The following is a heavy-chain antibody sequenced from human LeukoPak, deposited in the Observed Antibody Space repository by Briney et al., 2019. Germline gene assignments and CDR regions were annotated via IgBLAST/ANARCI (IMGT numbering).Heavy chain of an antibody. Sequence: GGTLRLSCAASGFTFSSYGMSWVRQAPGKGLEWVSGINWNGGSTGYADSVKGRFTISRDNAKNSLYLQMSSLRAEDTALYYCARVADYVWGSYRPYYYYMDVWGKGTTVTVFS. CDR1: GFTFSSYG. CDR3: ARVADYVWGSYRPYYYYMDV. J-gene: IGHJ6*03. CDR2: INWNGGST. D-gene: IGHD3-16*02. V-gene: IGHV3-20*04.